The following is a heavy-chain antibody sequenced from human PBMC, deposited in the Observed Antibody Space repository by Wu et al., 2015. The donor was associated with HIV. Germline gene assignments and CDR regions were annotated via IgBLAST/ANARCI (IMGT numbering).Heavy chain of an antibody. D-gene: IGHD3-22*01. CDR1: GYTFTSYD. Sequence: QVQLVQSGAEVKKPGASVKVSCKASGYTFTSYDINWVRQATGQGLEWMGWMNPNSGNTGYAQKFQGRVTITRNTSISTAYMELSSLRSEDTAVYYCARGPASHYYDSSGYPDYWGQGTLVTVSS. J-gene: IGHJ4*02. V-gene: IGHV1-8*03. CDR3: ARGPASHYYDSSGYPDY. CDR2: MNPNSGNT.